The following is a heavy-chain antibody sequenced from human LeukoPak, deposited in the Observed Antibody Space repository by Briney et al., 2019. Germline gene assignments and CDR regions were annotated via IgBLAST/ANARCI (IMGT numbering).Heavy chain of an antibody. CDR2: ISAYNGNT. Sequence: ASVKVSCKASGYTFTSYGISWVRQAPGQGLECMGWISAYNGNTHYAQKLQGRVTMPTDTSTSTAYMELRSLRSDDTAVYYCARDHEFRELAPPGWFHPWGQGTLVTVSS. CDR1: GYTFTSYG. CDR3: ARDHEFRELAPPGWFHP. V-gene: IGHV1-18*01. J-gene: IGHJ5*02. D-gene: IGHD3-10*01.